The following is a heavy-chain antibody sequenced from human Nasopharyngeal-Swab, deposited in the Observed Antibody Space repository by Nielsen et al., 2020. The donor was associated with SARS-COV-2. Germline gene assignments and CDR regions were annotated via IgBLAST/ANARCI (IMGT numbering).Heavy chain of an antibody. CDR2: IYWDDDK. J-gene: IGHJ6*03. CDR3: AHSLHYYGSGSLFSNYYYYYMDV. D-gene: IGHD3-10*01. Sequence: WIRQPPGKALEWLALIYWDDDKRHSPFLKSRLTNTKDTSKNHVVLTMTNMDPVDTATYYCAHSLHYYGSGSLFSNYYYYYMDVWGKGTTVTVSS. V-gene: IGHV2-5*02.